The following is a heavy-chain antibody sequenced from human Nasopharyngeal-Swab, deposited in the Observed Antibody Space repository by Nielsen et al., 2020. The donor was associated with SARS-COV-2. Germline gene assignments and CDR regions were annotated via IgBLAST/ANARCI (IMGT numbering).Heavy chain of an antibody. D-gene: IGHD6-6*01. CDR1: GASISSDSYI. J-gene: IGHJ4*02. V-gene: IGHV4-39*01. Sequence: SETLSLTCTVSGASISSDSYIWGWIRQSPGKGLEWIGTVHYSGSIYSNPSLKSRITMSVDTSKSQFSLNLRSVTAADTAVYYCARGPGAARPWFTDYWGQGILVTVSS. CDR2: VHYSGSI. CDR3: ARGPGAARPWFTDY.